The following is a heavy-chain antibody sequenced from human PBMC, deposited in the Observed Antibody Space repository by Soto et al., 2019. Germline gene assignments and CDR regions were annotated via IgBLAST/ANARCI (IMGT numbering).Heavy chain of an antibody. D-gene: IGHD3-22*01. Sequence: PSETLSLTYTVSGGSISSYYWSWIRQPPGKGLEWIGYIYYSGSTNYNPSLKSRVTISVDTSKNQFSLKLNSVTAADTAVYYCARAHGIYDSSGYYAGHFDYWGQGTLVTVSS. CDR2: IYYSGST. CDR3: ARAHGIYDSSGYYAGHFDY. CDR1: GGSISSYY. V-gene: IGHV4-59*01. J-gene: IGHJ4*02.